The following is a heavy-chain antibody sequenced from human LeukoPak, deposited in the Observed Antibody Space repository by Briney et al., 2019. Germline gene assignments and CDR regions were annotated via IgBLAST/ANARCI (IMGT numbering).Heavy chain of an antibody. CDR1: GFTCSTYS. Sequence: TGGSLGLSCAASGFTCSTYSMNWVRQAPGKGLEWVSSISSSSSYIYYADSVKGRFTISRDNAKNSLYLQMNSLRAEDTAVYYCARDLYCSSTSCSNGYWGQGTLVTVSS. V-gene: IGHV3-21*01. D-gene: IGHD2-2*01. CDR3: ARDLYCSSTSCSNGY. J-gene: IGHJ4*02. CDR2: ISSSSSYI.